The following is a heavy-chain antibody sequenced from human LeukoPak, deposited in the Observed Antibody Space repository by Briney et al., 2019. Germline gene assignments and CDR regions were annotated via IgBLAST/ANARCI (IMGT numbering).Heavy chain of an antibody. Sequence: GGTLRLSCAASGFTFSSYGMSWVRQAPGKGLEWISYISGSADTAYYADSVKGRFTMSRDNARNSLYLQMNSLGAEDTAVYYCTRVGQSYSTSGQALDHWGQGTLVTVSS. V-gene: IGHV3-48*04. J-gene: IGHJ4*02. D-gene: IGHD2-8*01. CDR2: ISGSADTA. CDR3: TRVGQSYSTSGQALDH. CDR1: GFTFSSYG.